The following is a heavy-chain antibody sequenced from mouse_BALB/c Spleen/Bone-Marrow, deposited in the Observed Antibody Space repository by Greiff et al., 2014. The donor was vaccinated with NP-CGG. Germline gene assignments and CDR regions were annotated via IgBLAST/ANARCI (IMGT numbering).Heavy chain of an antibody. Sequence: SGPELVKPGALVKISCKASGYTFTGYDINWVKQRPGQGLEWIGWIYPGDGSTEYNEKFKGKATLTADKSSSTAYMQLSSLTSENSAVYFCARSGDSSGYGFAYWGQGTLVTVSA. J-gene: IGHJ3*01. D-gene: IGHD3-2*01. CDR3: ARSGDSSGYGFAY. CDR2: IYPGDGST. CDR1: GYTFTGYD. V-gene: IGHV1S33*01.